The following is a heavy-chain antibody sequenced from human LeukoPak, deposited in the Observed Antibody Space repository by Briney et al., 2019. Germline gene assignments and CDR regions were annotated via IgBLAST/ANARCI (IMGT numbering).Heavy chain of an antibody. J-gene: IGHJ4*02. CDR1: GGSFSGYY. D-gene: IGHD2-15*01. V-gene: IGHV4-34*01. CDR3: ARIPPPRSCSGGSCYSGGSY. CDR2: INHSGST. Sequence: SETLSLTCAVYGGSFSGYYWSWIRQPPGKGLEWIGEINHSGSTNYNPSLKSRVTISVDTSKNQFSLQLSSVTAADTAVYYCARIPPPRSCSGGSCYSGGSYWGQGTLVTVSS.